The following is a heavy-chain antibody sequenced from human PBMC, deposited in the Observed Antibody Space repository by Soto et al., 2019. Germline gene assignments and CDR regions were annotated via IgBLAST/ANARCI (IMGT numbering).Heavy chain of an antibody. CDR1: GYTFASYG. CDR3: GRDLEPGVTMIGGLVLGY. V-gene: IGHV1-18*01. D-gene: IGHD3-22*01. Sequence: SSGKVSCKTSGYTFASYGFSWVRQAPLRGLEWMGWISAYNGKTNYAQKVQGRVTLTTDTCPRTAYMELRSLRSDDTALYYCGRDLEPGVTMIGGLVLGYWGQGSLVTVSS. CDR2: ISAYNGKT. J-gene: IGHJ4*02.